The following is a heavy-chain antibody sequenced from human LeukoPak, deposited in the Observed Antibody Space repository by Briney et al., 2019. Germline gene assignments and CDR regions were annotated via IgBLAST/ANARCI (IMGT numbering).Heavy chain of an antibody. D-gene: IGHD3-3*01. J-gene: IGHJ5*02. Sequence: GGSLRLSCAASGFTLSSYVMSWVRQAPGKGLEWVSAIGGSGGSTYYADSVKGRFTISRDNSKNTLYLQMNSLRAEDTAVYYCAKSRRFLEWYQFDPWGQGTLVTVSS. V-gene: IGHV3-23*01. CDR1: GFTLSSYV. CDR2: IGGSGGST. CDR3: AKSRRFLEWYQFDP.